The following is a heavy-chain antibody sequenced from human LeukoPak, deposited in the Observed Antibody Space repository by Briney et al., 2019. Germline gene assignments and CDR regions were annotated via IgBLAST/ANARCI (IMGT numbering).Heavy chain of an antibody. Sequence: ASVKVSCKASGYTFTSYGISWVRQAPGQGLEWMGWISAYNGNTNYAQKLQGRVTMTTDTSTSTAYMELRSLRSDDTAVYYCARPNYSGYASGGNWFDPWGQGTLVTVSS. CDR3: ARPNYSGYASGGNWFDP. J-gene: IGHJ5*02. CDR2: ISAYNGNT. D-gene: IGHD5-12*01. V-gene: IGHV1-18*04. CDR1: GYTFTSYG.